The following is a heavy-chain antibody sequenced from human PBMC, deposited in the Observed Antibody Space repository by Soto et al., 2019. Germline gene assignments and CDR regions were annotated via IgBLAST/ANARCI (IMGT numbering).Heavy chain of an antibody. CDR2: VSLVETT. Sequence: PADTLSLTCSASGFTMSYGGYSWCWIRQSKGRGLERLGYVSLVETTYYNPSFKSPLSLSIDRTRNQFSLILSSMTAADKAVYYCARGGCYDAFDFWAQGIQVTVSS. J-gene: IGHJ4*02. CDR1: GFTMSYGGYS. CDR3: ARGGCYDAFDF. D-gene: IGHD3-22*01. V-gene: IGHV4-30-2*06.